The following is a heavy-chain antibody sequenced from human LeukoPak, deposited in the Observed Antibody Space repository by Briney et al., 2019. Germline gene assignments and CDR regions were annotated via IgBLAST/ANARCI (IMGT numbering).Heavy chain of an antibody. CDR3: ARDQMGWIGELRRFLGMDV. CDR1: GYTFTSYG. J-gene: IGHJ6*02. CDR2: ISAYNGNT. V-gene: IGHV1-18*01. D-gene: IGHD3-10*01. Sequence: GASLRLSCTASGYTFTSYGISWVRQAPGQGLEWMAFISAYNGNTNYAQTLQGRFTITTDTSTSTLYLQMNSLRSDDTAVYYCARDQMGWIGELRRFLGMDVWGQGTTVTVSS.